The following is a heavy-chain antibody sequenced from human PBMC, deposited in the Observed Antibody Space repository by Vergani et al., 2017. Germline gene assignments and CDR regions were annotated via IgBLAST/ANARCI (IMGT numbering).Heavy chain of an antibody. J-gene: IGHJ5*02. CDR3: ARGLWFGELYWFDP. D-gene: IGHD3-10*01. CDR2: TYYSGST. CDR1: GGSISSYY. Sequence: QVQLQESGPGLVKPSETLSLTCTVPGGSISSYYWSWIRQPPGKGLEWIGYTYYSGSTNYNPSLKSRVTISVDTSKNQFPLKLSSVTAADTAVYYCARGLWFGELYWFDPWGQGTLVTVSS. V-gene: IGHV4-59*01.